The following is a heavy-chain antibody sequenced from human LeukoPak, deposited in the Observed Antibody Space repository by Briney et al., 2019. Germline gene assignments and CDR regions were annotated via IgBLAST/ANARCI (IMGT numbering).Heavy chain of an antibody. V-gene: IGHV3-74*01. CDR1: GLTFSKSW. CDR2: INNEGTTT. CDR3: YQY. D-gene: IGHD3-10*01. J-gene: IGHJ1*01. Sequence: HPGGSLRLSCEASGLTFSKSWMHWVRQAPGKGLVWVSRINNEGTTTRYADPVKGRFIISRDNAKNTLYLQMIVQEFPGLGTNEYYQYWGQGTLVTVRS.